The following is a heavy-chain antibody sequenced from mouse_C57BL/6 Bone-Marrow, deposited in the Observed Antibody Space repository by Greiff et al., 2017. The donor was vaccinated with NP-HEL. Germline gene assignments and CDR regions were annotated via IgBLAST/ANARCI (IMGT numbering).Heavy chain of an antibody. Sequence: QVQLQQPGAELVMPGASVKLSCKASGYTFTSYWMHWVKQRPGQGLEWIGEIDPSDSYTNSNQKFKGKSTLTVNKSSRTAYMPPSTLTSEDSAVYYCARITTVVPYYFDYWGQGTTLTVSS. J-gene: IGHJ2*01. V-gene: IGHV1-69*01. CDR2: IDPSDSYT. D-gene: IGHD1-1*01. CDR3: ARITTVVPYYFDY. CDR1: GYTFTSYW.